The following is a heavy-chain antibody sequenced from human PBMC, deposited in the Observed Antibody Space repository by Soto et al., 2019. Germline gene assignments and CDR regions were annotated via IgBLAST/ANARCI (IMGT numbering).Heavy chain of an antibody. CDR2: INAGNGNT. Sequence: QVQLVQSGAEVKKPGASVKVSCKASGYTFTSYAMHWVRQAPGQRLEWMGWINAGNGNTKYSQKFRGRVTITRDTSASTAYMELSSLRSEDTAVYYCARGSVLLWFGELLPFDYWGQGTLVTVSS. CDR3: ARGSVLLWFGELLPFDY. J-gene: IGHJ4*02. V-gene: IGHV1-3*01. CDR1: GYTFTSYA. D-gene: IGHD3-10*01.